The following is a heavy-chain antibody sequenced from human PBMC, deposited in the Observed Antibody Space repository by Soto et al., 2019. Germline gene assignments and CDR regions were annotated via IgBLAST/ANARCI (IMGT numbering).Heavy chain of an antibody. V-gene: IGHV3-30*18. Sequence: QVQLVESGGGVVQPGRSLRLSCAASGFTFSSYGMHWVRQAPGMGLEWVAVISYDGSNKYYADSVKGRFTISKDNSKNTVYLQINSLRAEDTAVYYCAKVEPQWNGGDYYYYYGMDVWGQGTTVTVSS. CDR1: GFTFSSYG. CDR2: ISYDGSNK. CDR3: AKVEPQWNGGDYYYYYGMDV. D-gene: IGHD3-16*01. J-gene: IGHJ6*02.